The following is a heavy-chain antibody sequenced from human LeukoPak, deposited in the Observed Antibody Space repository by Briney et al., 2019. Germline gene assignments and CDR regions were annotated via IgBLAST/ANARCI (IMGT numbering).Heavy chain of an antibody. V-gene: IGHV1-18*01. J-gene: IGHJ6*03. CDR3: ARGPGGRRGYHPLEDYYYYYYMGV. CDR1: GYTFTSYG. CDR2: ISAYNGNT. D-gene: IGHD3-22*01. Sequence: GASVEVSCKASGYTFTSYGINWVRQAPGQGLDWMGWISAYNGNTKYAQKLQGRVTMTTDTSTSTAYMELRSLRSDDTAVYYCARGPGGRRGYHPLEDYYYYYYMGVWGKGTTVTVSS.